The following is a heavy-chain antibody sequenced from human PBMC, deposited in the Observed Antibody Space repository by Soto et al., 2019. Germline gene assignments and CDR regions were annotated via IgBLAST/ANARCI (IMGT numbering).Heavy chain of an antibody. CDR3: AKDIGGPHSSGAFDY. CDR2: ISWNSGSI. J-gene: IGHJ4*02. CDR1: GFTFDDYA. V-gene: IGHV3-9*01. D-gene: IGHD3-22*01. Sequence: LRLSCAASGFTFDDYAMHWVRQAPGKGLEWVSGISWNSGSIGYADSVKGRFTISRDNAKNSLYLQMNSLGAEDTALYYCAKDIGGPHSSGAFDYWGQGTLVTV.